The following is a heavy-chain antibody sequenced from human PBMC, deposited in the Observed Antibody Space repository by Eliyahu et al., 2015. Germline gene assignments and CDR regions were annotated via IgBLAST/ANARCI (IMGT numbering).Heavy chain of an antibody. CDR1: GFTFSSSA. J-gene: IGHJ4*02. Sequence: QVQLVESGGGVVQPGRSLRXSWAASGFTFSSSAMHXVRQAPGKGLEWVAVISYDGSNKYYVDSVKGRFTISRDNSKNTLYLQMNSLRAEDTAVYYCTNGRAYGDYALFDYWGQGTLVTVSS. D-gene: IGHD4-17*01. V-gene: IGHV3-30-3*01. CDR3: TNGRAYGDYALFDY. CDR2: ISYDGSNK.